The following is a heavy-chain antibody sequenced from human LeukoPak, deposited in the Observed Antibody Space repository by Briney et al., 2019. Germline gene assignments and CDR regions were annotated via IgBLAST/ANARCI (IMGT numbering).Heavy chain of an antibody. V-gene: IGHV3-48*01. CDR1: GFTFSSYS. J-gene: IGHJ4*02. D-gene: IGHD3-22*01. CDR3: ARGAYYYED. Sequence: GGSLRLSCAASGFTFSSYSMNWVRQAPGKGLEWVSYISSSSTIYYADSVKGRFTISRDNAKNSLYLQMSSLRAEDTAVYYCARGAYYYEDWGQGTLVTVSS. CDR2: ISSSSTI.